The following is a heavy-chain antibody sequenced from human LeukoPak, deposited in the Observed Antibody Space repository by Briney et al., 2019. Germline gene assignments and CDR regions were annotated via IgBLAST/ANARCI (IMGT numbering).Heavy chain of an antibody. D-gene: IGHD6-25*01. CDR2: IYYSGST. J-gene: IGHJ5*02. CDR3: ARDHGSQDWFDP. CDR1: GGSISSYY. Sequence: SETLSLTSTVSGGSISSYYWSWIRQPPGKGLEWIGYIYYSGSTNYNPSLKSRVTISVDTSKNQFSLKLSSVTAADTAVYYCARDHGSQDWFDPWGQGTLVTVSS. V-gene: IGHV4-59*01.